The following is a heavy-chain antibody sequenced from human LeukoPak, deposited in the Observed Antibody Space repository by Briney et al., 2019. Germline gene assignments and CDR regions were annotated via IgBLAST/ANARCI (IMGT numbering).Heavy chain of an antibody. CDR2: ISSSGSTI. CDR1: GFTFSSYS. D-gene: IGHD2-2*02. J-gene: IGHJ1*01. V-gene: IGHV3-48*01. Sequence: PGGSLRLSCVASGFTFSSYSMNWVRQAPGKGLEWVSYISSSGSTIYYADSVKGRFAISRDNSKNTLYLQMNSLRAEDTAVYYCAKDKDNTAEYFQHWGQGTLVTVSS. CDR3: AKDKDNTAEYFQH.